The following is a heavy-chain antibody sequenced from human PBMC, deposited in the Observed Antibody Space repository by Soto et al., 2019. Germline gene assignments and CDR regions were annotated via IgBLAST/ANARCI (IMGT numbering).Heavy chain of an antibody. CDR1: GGSISSYY. CDR3: ARDHRYGGNSQCGYFHL. D-gene: IGHD2-21*02. CDR2: IDYSGST. Sequence: QVQLQESGPGLVKPSETLSLTCTVSGGSISSYYWSWIRQPPGKGLEWIGYIDYSGSTNYNPSLKSRVTTSVDTSKIHCSLELSSVTAADTAVYYCARDHRYGGNSQCGYFHLWGRGTLVTVSS. V-gene: IGHV4-59*01. J-gene: IGHJ2*01.